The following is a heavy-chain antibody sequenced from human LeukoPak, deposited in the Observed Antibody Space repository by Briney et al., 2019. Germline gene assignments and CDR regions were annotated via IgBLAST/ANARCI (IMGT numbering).Heavy chain of an antibody. D-gene: IGHD3-22*01. V-gene: IGHV4-59*01. CDR1: GGSINTYF. CDR2: ISSGGST. CDR3: ARGSAYYDY. Sequence: SETLSLTCTVSGGSINTYFWSWIRQPPGKGLEWIGYISSGGSTNYNPSLKSRVTISVDTSKNQFSLKLSSVTAADTAVYYCARGSAYYDYWGQGTLVHVSS. J-gene: IGHJ4*02.